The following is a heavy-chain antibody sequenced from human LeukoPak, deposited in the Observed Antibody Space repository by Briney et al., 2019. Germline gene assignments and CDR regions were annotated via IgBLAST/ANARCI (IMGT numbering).Heavy chain of an antibody. CDR2: IYYSGST. CDR3: ARGPDDIVVVVAATHFDY. Sequence: SETLSLTCTVSGGSISSYYWSWIRQPPGKGLEWIGYIYYSGSTNYNPSLKSRVAISVDTSKNQFSLKLSSVTAADTAVYYCARGPDDIVVVVAATHFDYWGQGTLVTVSS. CDR1: GGSISSYY. D-gene: IGHD2-15*01. V-gene: IGHV4-59*12. J-gene: IGHJ4*02.